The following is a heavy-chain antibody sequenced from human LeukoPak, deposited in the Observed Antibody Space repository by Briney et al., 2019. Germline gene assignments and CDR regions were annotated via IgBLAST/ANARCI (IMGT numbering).Heavy chain of an antibody. CDR3: AREAVHYGSGSHDY. CDR1: GGSVSAYY. D-gene: IGHD3-10*01. J-gene: IGHJ4*02. V-gene: IGHV4-4*07. Sequence: SETLPLTCTVSGGSVSAYYGSWIRQPAGKGLEWIGRIHTSGSTNYNPSLTSRVTMSVDTSKNQLSLKLSSVTAADTAVYYCAREAVHYGSGSHDYWGQGTLVTVSS. CDR2: IHTSGST.